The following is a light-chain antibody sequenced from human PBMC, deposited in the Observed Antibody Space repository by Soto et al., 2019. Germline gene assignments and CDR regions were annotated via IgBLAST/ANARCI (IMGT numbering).Light chain of an antibody. CDR1: SSNIGSNS. J-gene: IGLJ1*01. V-gene: IGLV1-44*01. CDR2: SND. Sequence: QSVLTQPPSASGTPGQRVTISCSGSSSNIGSNSVNWYQQLPGTAPKLLIYSNDRRPSGVPDRFSGSKSGTSASLAISGLQSEDEADYYCAAWDDSLNGYVFGTGTKVSFL. CDR3: AAWDDSLNGYV.